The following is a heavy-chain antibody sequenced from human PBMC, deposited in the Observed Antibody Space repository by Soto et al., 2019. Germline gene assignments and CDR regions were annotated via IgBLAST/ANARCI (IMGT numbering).Heavy chain of an antibody. V-gene: IGHV4-59*08. CDR1: GGSISSYY. CDR2: IYYSGST. Sequence: QVQLQESGPGLVKPSETLSLTCTVSGGSISSYYWSWIRQPPGKGLEWIGYIYYSGSTNYNPSLKSQVTISVDTSKNQFSLKLSSVTAADTAVYYCARRGDYGDYGSDYWGQGTLVTVSS. J-gene: IGHJ4*02. D-gene: IGHD4-17*01. CDR3: ARRGDYGDYGSDY.